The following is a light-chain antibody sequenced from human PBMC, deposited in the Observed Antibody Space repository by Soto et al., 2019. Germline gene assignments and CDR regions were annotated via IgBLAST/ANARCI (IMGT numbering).Light chain of an antibody. V-gene: IGLV1-51*01. CDR2: DNN. CDR3: GTCDSSLSAGSYV. CDR1: SSNIGNNY. Sequence: QSVLTQPPSVSAAPGQKVTISCSGSSSNIGNNYVSWYQQVPGTAPKLLIYDNNKRPSGIPDRFSGSKSGTSATLGITGLQTGDEADYYGGTCDSSLSAGSYVFGTGTKLTVL. J-gene: IGLJ1*01.